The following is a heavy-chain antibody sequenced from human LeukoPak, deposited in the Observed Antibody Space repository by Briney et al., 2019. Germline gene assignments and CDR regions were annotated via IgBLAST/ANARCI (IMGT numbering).Heavy chain of an antibody. CDR1: GGSFSGYY. Sequence: SGTLSLTCAVYGGSFSGYYWSWIRQPPGKGLEWIGEINHSGSTNYNPSLKSRVTISVDTSKNQFSLKLSSVTAADTAVYYCARSSRSGYSYYWGQGTLITVSS. J-gene: IGHJ4*02. CDR2: INHSGST. CDR3: ARSSRSGYSYY. V-gene: IGHV4-34*01. D-gene: IGHD3-3*01.